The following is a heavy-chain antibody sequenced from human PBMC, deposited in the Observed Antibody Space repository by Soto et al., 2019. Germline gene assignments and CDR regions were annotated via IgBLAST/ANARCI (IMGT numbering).Heavy chain of an antibody. J-gene: IGHJ4*02. D-gene: IGHD6-19*01. CDR3: ARFGIEGDLAVAGPDY. V-gene: IGHV1-2*02. CDR2: INPTTGDT. CDR1: GYTFKNYY. Sequence: ASVKVSCKASGYTFKNYYIHWVRQAPGKGLEWMGWINPTTGDTKFIQKFQGRVTVTRDTSVNTAYLELPSLTSDDTAMYYRARFGIEGDLAVAGPDYWGQGTLVTVSS.